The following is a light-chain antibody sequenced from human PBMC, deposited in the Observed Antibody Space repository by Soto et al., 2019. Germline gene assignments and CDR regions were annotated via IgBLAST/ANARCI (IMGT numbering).Light chain of an antibody. CDR2: GAS. J-gene: IGKJ4*01. Sequence: IQLTPSPSSLSASMEDIFTITCRASQGIINYLAWYQQKPGKAPKLLIYGASTLQGGVPSRFSGSGSGTDFALTISGLQAEDVAVYYCQKFYSPPLTCGGGNKGDNK. CDR3: QKFYSPPLT. V-gene: IGKV1-9*01. CDR1: QGIINY.